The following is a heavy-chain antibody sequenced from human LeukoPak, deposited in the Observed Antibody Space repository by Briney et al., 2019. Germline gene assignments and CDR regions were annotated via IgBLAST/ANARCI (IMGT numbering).Heavy chain of an antibody. CDR3: AKDRYSSS. J-gene: IGHJ4*02. V-gene: IGHV3-64*01. CDR2: ISSNGGST. Sequence: GGSLRLSCAASGFTFSSYAMHWVRQAPGQGLEYVSAISSNGGSTYYANSVKGRFTISRDNSENTLYLQMNSLRAEDTAVYYCAKDRYSSSWGQGTLVTVSS. D-gene: IGHD6-13*01. CDR1: GFTFSSYA.